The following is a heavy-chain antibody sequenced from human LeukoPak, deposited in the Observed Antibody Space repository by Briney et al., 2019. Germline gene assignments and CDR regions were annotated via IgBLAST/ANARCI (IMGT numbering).Heavy chain of an antibody. Sequence: PGGSLRLSCAASGFTFSSYGMHWVRQAPGKGLEWVAFIRYDGSNKYYADSVKGRFTISRDNSKNTLYLQMNSLRAEDTAVYYCAKAKAATIPQFDYWGQGTLVTVSS. CDR1: GFTFSSYG. CDR2: IRYDGSNK. J-gene: IGHJ4*02. CDR3: AKAKAATIPQFDY. D-gene: IGHD5-12*01. V-gene: IGHV3-30*02.